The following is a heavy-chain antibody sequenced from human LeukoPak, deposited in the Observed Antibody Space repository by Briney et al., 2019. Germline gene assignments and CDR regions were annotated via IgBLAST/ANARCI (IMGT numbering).Heavy chain of an antibody. CDR3: ARDRPTGSYYSIDY. CDR1: GFTFSSYA. J-gene: IGHJ4*02. CDR2: ISGSGGST. Sequence: GGSLRLSCAASGFTFSSYAMSWVRQAPGKGLEWVSAISGSGGSTYYADSVKGRFTISRDNSKNTVYLQMNSLRVEDTALYYCARDRPTGSYYSIDYWGQGTLATVSS. D-gene: IGHD1-26*01. V-gene: IGHV3-23*01.